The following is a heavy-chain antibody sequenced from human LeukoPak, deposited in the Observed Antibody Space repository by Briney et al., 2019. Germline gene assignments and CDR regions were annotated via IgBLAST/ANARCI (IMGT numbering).Heavy chain of an antibody. D-gene: IGHD5-18*01. CDR1: GGSISSYY. CDR3: ARLVDTAMVSFAFDI. V-gene: IGHV4-59*08. CDR2: IYYSGST. Sequence: SETLSLTCTVSGGSISSYYWSWIRQPPGKGLEWIGYIYYSGSTNYNPSLKSRATISVDTSKNQFSLKLSSVTAADTAVYYCARLVDTAMVSFAFDIWGQGTMVTVSS. J-gene: IGHJ3*02.